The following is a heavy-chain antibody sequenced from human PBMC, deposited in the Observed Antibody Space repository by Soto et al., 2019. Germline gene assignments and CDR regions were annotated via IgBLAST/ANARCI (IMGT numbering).Heavy chain of an antibody. V-gene: IGHV4-31*03. CDR3: AIYDSSGSRGFQH. Sequence: QVQLQESGPGLVKPSQTLSLTCTVSGGSISSGAYYWSWIRQHPGKGLEWIGYIYYSGSTYYNPSLKSRVTISVDTSKNQFSLKLSSVTPADTAVYYCAIYDSSGSRGFQHWGQGTLVTVSS. CDR1: GGSISSGAYY. D-gene: IGHD3-22*01. J-gene: IGHJ1*01. CDR2: IYYSGST.